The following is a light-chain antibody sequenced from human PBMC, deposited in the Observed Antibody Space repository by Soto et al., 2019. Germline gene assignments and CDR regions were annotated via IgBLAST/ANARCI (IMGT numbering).Light chain of an antibody. Sequence: QSVLTQPPSASGTPGQRVTISCSGGYYNIGKNLVYWYQQRPGTAPEPLIYKTSQRPSGVPDRFSASNSGNSASLAISGLRSQDEAEYYCAAWDDSLSAGVFGGGTKLTVL. CDR1: YYNIGKNL. CDR2: KTS. J-gene: IGLJ3*02. CDR3: AAWDDSLSAGV. V-gene: IGLV1-47*01.